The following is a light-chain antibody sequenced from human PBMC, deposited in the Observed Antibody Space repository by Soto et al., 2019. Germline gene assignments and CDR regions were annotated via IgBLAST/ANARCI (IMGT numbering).Light chain of an antibody. J-gene: IGKJ5*01. CDR3: QQRNIWPPVT. CDR1: QSISSN. Sequence: EIVMTQSTAILSVSPGQRATLSCRASQSISSNLAWHQQKVGQAPRLVIYAASTRATGIPDRFSGSGSGTEFTLTISSLQSEDFAVYYCQQRNIWPPVTFGQGTLLEI. V-gene: IGKV3-15*01. CDR2: AAS.